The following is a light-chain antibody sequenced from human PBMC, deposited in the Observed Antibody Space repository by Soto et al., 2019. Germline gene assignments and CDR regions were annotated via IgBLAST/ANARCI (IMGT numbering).Light chain of an antibody. J-gene: IGKJ5*01. CDR2: DAS. V-gene: IGKV3-11*01. CDR1: QSVGSY. Sequence: EIVLTQSPATLSLSPGESATLSCRASQSVGSYLAWYQQKPGQAPRLLIYDASNRATGIPARFGGSGSGTDFTLTISSLEPEDFAVYYCQQRSNWPALTFGQGTRLEIK. CDR3: QQRSNWPALT.